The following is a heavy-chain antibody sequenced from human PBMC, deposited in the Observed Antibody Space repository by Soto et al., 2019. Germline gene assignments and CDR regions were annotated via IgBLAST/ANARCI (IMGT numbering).Heavy chain of an antibody. CDR1: GGSFSGYY. CDR2: INHSGST. D-gene: IGHD2-2*01. Sequence: SETLSLTCAVYGGSFSGYYWSWIRQPPGKGLEWIGEINHSGSTNYNPSLRSRVTISVDTSKNQFSLKLSSVTAADTAVYYCARGLSSTSYGHYMDVWGKGTTVTVSS. V-gene: IGHV4-34*01. J-gene: IGHJ6*03. CDR3: ARGLSSTSYGHYMDV.